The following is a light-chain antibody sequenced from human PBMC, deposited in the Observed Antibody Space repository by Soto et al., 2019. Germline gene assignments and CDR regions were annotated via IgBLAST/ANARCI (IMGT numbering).Light chain of an antibody. CDR3: SSYTSSSTDVV. CDR1: SSDVGGHNY. J-gene: IGLJ2*01. CDR2: EVS. V-gene: IGLV2-14*01. Sequence: QSALTQPASVSGSPGQSITISCTGTSSDVGGHNYVSWYQQHPGKAPKLIICEVSNRPSGVSNRFSGSKSGNKSSLTISGLQAEDEADYYCSSYTSSSTDVVFGGGTKVTVL.